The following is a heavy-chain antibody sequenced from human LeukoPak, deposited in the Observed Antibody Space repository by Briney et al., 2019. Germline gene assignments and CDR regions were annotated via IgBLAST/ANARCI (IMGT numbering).Heavy chain of an antibody. CDR3: ARLVGYSSGWHFDY. V-gene: IGHV1-2*04. J-gene: IGHJ4*02. CDR1: GYTFTGYY. Sequence: ASVKVSCKASGYTFTGYYMHWVRQAPGQGLEWMGWINPNSGGTNYAQKFQGWVTMTRDTSISTAYMELSRLRSDDTAVYYCARLVGYSSGWHFDYWGQGTLVTVSS. D-gene: IGHD6-19*01. CDR2: INPNSGGT.